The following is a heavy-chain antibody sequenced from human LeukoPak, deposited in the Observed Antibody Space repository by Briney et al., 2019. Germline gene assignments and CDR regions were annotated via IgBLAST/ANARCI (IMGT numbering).Heavy chain of an antibody. Sequence: SETLSLTCAVYGGSFSGYYWSWIRQPPGKGLEWIGEINHSGSTNYNPSLKSRVTISVDTSQNQLSLKLTSVTAADTAVYFCARTQCVGGSCDKFDPWGQGILVTVSS. CDR3: ARTQCVGGSCDKFDP. CDR1: GGSFSGYY. CDR2: INHSGST. D-gene: IGHD2-15*01. V-gene: IGHV4-34*01. J-gene: IGHJ5*02.